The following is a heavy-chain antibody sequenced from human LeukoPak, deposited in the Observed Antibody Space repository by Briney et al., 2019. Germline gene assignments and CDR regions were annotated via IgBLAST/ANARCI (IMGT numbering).Heavy chain of an antibody. D-gene: IGHD3-16*01. CDR1: GFTFGDYA. CDR3: TRWGSTHFDY. V-gene: IGHV3-49*04. CDR2: IRSKAYGGTT. J-gene: IGHJ4*02. Sequence: PGRSLRLSCTASGFTFGDYAMSWVRQAPGKGLEWVGFIRSKAYGGTTEYAASVKGRFTISRDDSRSIAYLQMNSLKTKDTAVYYCTRWGSTHFDYWGQGTLVTVSS.